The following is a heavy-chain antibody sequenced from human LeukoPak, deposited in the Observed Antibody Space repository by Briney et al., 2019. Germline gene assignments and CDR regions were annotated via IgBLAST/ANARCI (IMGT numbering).Heavy chain of an antibody. J-gene: IGHJ4*02. CDR3: ARDWVSVVRGASFDY. CDR1: GFTFSNYW. V-gene: IGHV3-7*04. CDR2: IKQDGSEK. Sequence: GGSLRLSCAASGFTFSNYWMSWVRQAPGKGLEWVANIKQDGSEKYYVDSVKGRFTISRDNAKNSVYLQMNSLRVEDTAVYYCARDWVSVVRGASFDYWGQGTLVHVSS. D-gene: IGHD3-10*01.